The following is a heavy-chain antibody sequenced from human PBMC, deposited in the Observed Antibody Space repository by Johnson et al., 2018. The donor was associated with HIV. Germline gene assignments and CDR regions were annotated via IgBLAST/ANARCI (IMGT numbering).Heavy chain of an antibody. J-gene: IGHJ3*01. D-gene: IGHD4-17*01. CDR1: GFTFSRFW. Sequence: EVQVVESGGRLVQPGGSLGLSCAASGFTFSRFWMTWVRQAPGKGLEWVANIKQDGSEKYYVDSVRGRFTISRDNAKNSLYLQMNSLRAEDTAVYYCARQEGDYGDSITDDAFDFWGQGTMVTVSS. CDR3: ARQEGDYGDSITDDAFDF. V-gene: IGHV3-7*01. CDR2: IKQDGSEK.